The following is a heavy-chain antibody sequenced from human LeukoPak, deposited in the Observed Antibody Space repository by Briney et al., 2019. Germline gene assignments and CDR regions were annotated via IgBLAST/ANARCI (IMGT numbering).Heavy chain of an antibody. CDR3: ARVGDYDLLTGPFDY. J-gene: IGHJ4*02. V-gene: IGHV1-2*02. CDR2: INPNSGGT. D-gene: IGHD3-9*01. CDR1: GYTFTGYY. Sequence: ASVKVSCKASGYTFTGYYMHWVRQAPGQGLEWMGWINPNSGGTNYAQKFQGRVTMTRDTSISTACMELSRLRSDDTAVYYCARVGDYDLLTGPFDYWGQGTLVTVSS.